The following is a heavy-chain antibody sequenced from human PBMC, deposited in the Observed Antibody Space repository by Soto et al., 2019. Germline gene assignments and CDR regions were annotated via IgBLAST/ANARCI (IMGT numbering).Heavy chain of an antibody. CDR3: AREASPSIAAPRAYYYYGMDV. CDR1: GYTFTSYY. Sequence: QVQLVQSGAEVKKPGASVKVSCKASGYTFTSYYMHWVRQAPGQGLEWMGIINPSGGSTSYAQKFQGRVTITRDTSTSTVYMELSSLRSEDTAVYYCAREASPSIAAPRAYYYYGMDVWCQGTTVTVSS. V-gene: IGHV1-46*01. J-gene: IGHJ6*02. D-gene: IGHD6-6*01. CDR2: INPSGGST.